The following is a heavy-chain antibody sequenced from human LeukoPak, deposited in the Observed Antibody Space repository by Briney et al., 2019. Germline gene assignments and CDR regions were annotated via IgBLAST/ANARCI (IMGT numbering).Heavy chain of an antibody. Sequence: GGSLRLSCAAPGFTFSSYEMKWVRQAPGKGLEWVSYISSSGSTIYYADSVKGRFTISRDNAKNSLYLQMNSLRAEDTAVYYCARGRSWSYFDYWGQGTLVTVSS. CDR3: ARGRSWSYFDY. D-gene: IGHD6-13*01. J-gene: IGHJ4*02. V-gene: IGHV3-48*03. CDR1: GFTFSSYE. CDR2: ISSSGSTI.